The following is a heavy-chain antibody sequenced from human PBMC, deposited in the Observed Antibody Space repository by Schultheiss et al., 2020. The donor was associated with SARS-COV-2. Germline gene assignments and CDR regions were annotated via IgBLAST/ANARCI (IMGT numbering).Heavy chain of an antibody. J-gene: IGHJ4*02. CDR2: INHSGST. D-gene: IGHD3-10*01. CDR1: GGSISSGGYY. V-gene: IGHV4-39*07. Sequence: SETLSLTCTVSGGSISSGGYYWSWIRQPPGKGLEWIGEINHSGSTNYNPSLKSRITMSVDTSKNQFYLKLSSVTAADTAVYYCARGLHYYGSGSYIDYWGQGTLVTVSS. CDR3: ARGLHYYGSGSYIDY.